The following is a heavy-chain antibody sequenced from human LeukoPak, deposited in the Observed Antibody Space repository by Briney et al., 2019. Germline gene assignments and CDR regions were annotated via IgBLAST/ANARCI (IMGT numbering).Heavy chain of an antibody. CDR1: GYTFISYG. J-gene: IGHJ4*02. D-gene: IGHD4-23*01. V-gene: IGHV1-8*02. CDR3: ATELRWKDH. Sequence: ASVKVSCKASGYTFISYGISWVRQATGQGLEWMGYMKPNSGNTGYAQKFQGRVTMTRDTSISTAYMELSSLTSEDTAVYYCATELRWKDHWGQGTLVTVSS. CDR2: MKPNSGNT.